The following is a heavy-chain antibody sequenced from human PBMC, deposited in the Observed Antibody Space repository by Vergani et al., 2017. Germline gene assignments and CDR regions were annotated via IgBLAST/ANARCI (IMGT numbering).Heavy chain of an antibody. V-gene: IGHV4-59*01. J-gene: IGHJ3*02. CDR2: IYYSGST. CDR3: ARDRGSGSYYTLDAFDI. D-gene: IGHD3-10*01. Sequence: HVQLQESGPGLVKPSETLSLTCTVSGGSISSYYWSWIRQPPGKGLEWIGYIYYSGSTNYNPSLKSRVTISVDTSKNQFSLKPSSVTAADTAVYYCARDRGSGSYYTLDAFDIWGQGTMGTVSS. CDR1: GGSISSYY.